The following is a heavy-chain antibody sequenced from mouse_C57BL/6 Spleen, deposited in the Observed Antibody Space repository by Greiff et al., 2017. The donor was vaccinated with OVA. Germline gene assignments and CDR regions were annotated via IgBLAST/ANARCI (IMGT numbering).Heavy chain of an antibody. V-gene: IGHV1-20*01. CDR3: ARSYDYDMDY. J-gene: IGHJ4*01. CDR1: GYSFTGYF. D-gene: IGHD2-4*01. CDR2: INPYNGDT. Sequence: EVHLVESGPELVKPGDSVKISCKASGYSFTGYFMNWVMQSHGKSLEWIGRINPYNGDTFYNQKFKGKATLTVDKSSSTAHMELRSLTSEDSAVYYCARSYDYDMDYWGQGTSVTVSS.